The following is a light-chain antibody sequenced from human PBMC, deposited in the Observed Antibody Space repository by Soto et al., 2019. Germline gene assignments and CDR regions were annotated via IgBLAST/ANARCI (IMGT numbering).Light chain of an antibody. CDR3: MQALQTPPTWT. CDR1: QSLLHSNGYIY. CDR2: LGS. J-gene: IGKJ1*01. Sequence: DIMLTQSPLSLPVTPGEPASISCRSSQSLLHSNGYIYLDWYLQKPGQSPQLLIYLGSSRASGVPDRFSGSGSGTDVTLKISRVEAEDVGVYYCMQALQTPPTWTFGQGTKVEIQ. V-gene: IGKV2-28*01.